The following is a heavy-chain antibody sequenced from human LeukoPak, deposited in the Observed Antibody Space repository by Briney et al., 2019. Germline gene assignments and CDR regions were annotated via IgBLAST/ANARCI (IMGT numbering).Heavy chain of an antibody. CDR3: ARLRTHTYYYDSSGYYYFDY. V-gene: IGHV4-39*01. CDR1: GGSISSSSYY. D-gene: IGHD3-22*01. CDR2: IYYSGST. J-gene: IGHJ4*02. Sequence: SETLSLTCTVSGGSISSSSYYWGWIRQPPGKGLEWIGSIYYSGSTYYNPSLKSRVTISVDTSKNQFSLKLSSVTAADTAVYYCARLRTHTYYYDSSGYYYFDYWGQGTLVTVSS.